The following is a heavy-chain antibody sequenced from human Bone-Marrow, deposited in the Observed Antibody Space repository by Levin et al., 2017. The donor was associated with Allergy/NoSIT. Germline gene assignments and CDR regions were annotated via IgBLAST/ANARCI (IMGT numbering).Heavy chain of an antibody. CDR3: ARGSITMVQGVLFDI. CDR2: INPNSGGT. J-gene: IGHJ3*02. V-gene: IGHV1-2*06. D-gene: IGHD3-10*01. Sequence: ASVKVSCKASGYTFTGYYMHWVRQAPGQGLEWMGRINPNSGGTNYAQKFQGRVTMTRDTSISTAYMELSRLRSDDTAVYYCARGSITMVQGVLFDIWGQGTMVTVSS. CDR1: GYTFTGYY.